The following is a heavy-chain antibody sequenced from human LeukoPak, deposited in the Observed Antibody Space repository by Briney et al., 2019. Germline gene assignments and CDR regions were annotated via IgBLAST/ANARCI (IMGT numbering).Heavy chain of an antibody. CDR2: ISCDGSNK. D-gene: IGHD2/OR15-2a*01. J-gene: IGHJ4*02. V-gene: IGHV3-30*04. CDR3: AREGKSMAPFDY. Sequence: GRSLRLSCAASGFTFSSYAMHWVRQAPGKGLGWVAVISCDGSNKYYADSVKGRFTISRDNSKNTLYLQMNSLRAEDTAVYYCAREGKSMAPFDYWGQGTLVTVSS. CDR1: GFTFSSYA.